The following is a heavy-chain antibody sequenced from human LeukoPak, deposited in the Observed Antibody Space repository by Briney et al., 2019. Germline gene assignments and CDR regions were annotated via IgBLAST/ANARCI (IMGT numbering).Heavy chain of an antibody. V-gene: IGHV4-39*07. J-gene: IGHJ5*02. Sequence: HPSGTLSLTCAVSGGSISSSSYYWGWIRQPPGKGLEWIGSIYYGGRTYYNPSLKSRVTISVDTSKNQFSLKLNSVTAADTAVYYCARDQANFYPTVGWFDPWGQGTLVTVSS. CDR1: GGSISSSSYY. CDR2: IYYGGRT. D-gene: IGHD1-1*01. CDR3: ARDQANFYPTVGWFDP.